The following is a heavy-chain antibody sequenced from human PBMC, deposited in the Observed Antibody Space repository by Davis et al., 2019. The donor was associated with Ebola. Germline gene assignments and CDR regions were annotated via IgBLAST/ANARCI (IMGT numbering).Heavy chain of an antibody. V-gene: IGHV1-46*01. D-gene: IGHD3-10*01. Sequence: ASVKVSCKTSGYTFTAFFIHWVRQAPGEGLEWMGIINPSTGATQSARKFQGRVTVTRDTSTTTVDLELVSLTSDDTAVYYCARVPSDSDALDIWGQGTMVTVSS. CDR1: GYTFTAFF. CDR3: ARVPSDSDALDI. J-gene: IGHJ3*02. CDR2: INPSTGAT.